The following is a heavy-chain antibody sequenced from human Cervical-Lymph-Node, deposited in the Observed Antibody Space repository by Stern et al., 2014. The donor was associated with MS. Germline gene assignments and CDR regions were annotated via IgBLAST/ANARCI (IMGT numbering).Heavy chain of an antibody. Sequence: MQLVESGAEVKKPGSSVKVSCKASGGTFSSYAISWVRQAPGQGLEWMGGISPIFGTANYAQKFQGRVTITADESTSTAYMELSSLRSEDTAVYYCARLSGDLYYYGMDVWGQGTTVTVSS. CDR3: ARLSGDLYYYGMDV. V-gene: IGHV1-69*01. D-gene: IGHD3-10*01. J-gene: IGHJ6*02. CDR2: ISPIFGTA. CDR1: GGTFSSYA.